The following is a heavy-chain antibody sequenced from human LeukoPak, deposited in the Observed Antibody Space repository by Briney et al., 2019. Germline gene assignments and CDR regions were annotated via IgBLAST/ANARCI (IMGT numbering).Heavy chain of an antibody. J-gene: IGHJ3*01. CDR1: GYTFTSYY. D-gene: IGHD3-3*01. CDR2: INPNSGYT. Sequence: EASVKVSCKASGYTFTSYYIHWVRQAPGQGLEWMGWINPNSGYTKFAQKFQGRVTMTRDTSISTAYMELSSLRSDDTAVYYCARGDNDFWSGDAFHFWGQGTMVTVSS. CDR3: ARGDNDFWSGDAFHF. V-gene: IGHV1-2*02.